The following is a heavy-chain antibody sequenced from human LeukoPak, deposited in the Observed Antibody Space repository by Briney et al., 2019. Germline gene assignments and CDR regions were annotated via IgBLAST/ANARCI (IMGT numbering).Heavy chain of an antibody. V-gene: IGHV4-34*01. Sequence: SETLSLTCAVYGGSFSGYYWSWIRQPPGKGLEWIGEINHSGSTNYNPSLKSRVTISVDTSKNQFSLKLRSVTAADTAVYYCARADSSSWKGEFDYWGQGTLVTVSS. J-gene: IGHJ4*02. D-gene: IGHD6-13*01. CDR2: INHSGST. CDR3: ARADSSSWKGEFDY. CDR1: GGSFSGYY.